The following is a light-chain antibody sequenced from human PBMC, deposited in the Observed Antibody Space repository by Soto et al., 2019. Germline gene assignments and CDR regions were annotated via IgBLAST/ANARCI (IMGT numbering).Light chain of an antibody. CDR1: SNTIGGYNV. J-gene: IGLJ3*02. CDR3: SSWTSSTTQV. Sequence: QSVLTQPASVSGSPGQSITISCTGSSNTIGGYNVVSWYQQHPGKAPKLMIYEVNSRPSGVSNRFSGSKSGNTASLTISGLQAEDEADYYCSSWTSSTTQVLGGGTKVTVL. CDR2: EVN. V-gene: IGLV2-14*01.